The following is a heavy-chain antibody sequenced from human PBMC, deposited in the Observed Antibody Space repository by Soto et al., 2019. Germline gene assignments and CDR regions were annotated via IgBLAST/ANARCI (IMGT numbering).Heavy chain of an antibody. Sequence: VQLVQSGAEVTESGASVKVSCKASGYTFINYGVAWVRRAPGHGPEGMGWFSGSNGDTKYAQNLQNRVSLTTDTSTNTAYMELRSLSPDDTAIYFCGRGGLAVSGTYDYWGEGTLVTVSS. V-gene: IGHV1-18*01. J-gene: IGHJ4*02. CDR1: GYTFINYG. CDR2: FSGSNGDT. D-gene: IGHD6-19*01. CDR3: GRGGLAVSGTYDY.